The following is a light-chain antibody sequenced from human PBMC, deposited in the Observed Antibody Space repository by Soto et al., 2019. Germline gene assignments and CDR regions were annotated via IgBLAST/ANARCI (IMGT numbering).Light chain of an antibody. CDR1: TGAVTSGHY. CDR3: LLSYSGVRVVV. J-gene: IGLJ2*01. V-gene: IGLV7-46*01. Sequence: QAVVTQEPSLTVSPGGTVTLTCGSSTGAVTSGHYPYWFQQKPGQAPRTLIYDTSNKHSWTPARFSGSLLGGKGALTLSGAQPEDVSVYYCLLSYSGVRVVVFVGGIKLTVL. CDR2: DTS.